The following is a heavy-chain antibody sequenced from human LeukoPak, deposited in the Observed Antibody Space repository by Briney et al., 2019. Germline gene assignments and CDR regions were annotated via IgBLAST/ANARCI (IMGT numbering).Heavy chain of an antibody. Sequence: PGGSLELSCAASGFTFRSHGMHWVRQAPGKGLEWVAVIWYDGSNEYYADSVKGRFTISRDNSKNTLYLEMNSLRAEDTAVYFCAKTYPGDYPQAPDQWGQVTLVTVSS. CDR3: AKTYPGDYPQAPDQ. V-gene: IGHV3-33*03. CDR2: IWYDGSNE. D-gene: IGHD7-27*01. J-gene: IGHJ5*02. CDR1: GFTFRSHG.